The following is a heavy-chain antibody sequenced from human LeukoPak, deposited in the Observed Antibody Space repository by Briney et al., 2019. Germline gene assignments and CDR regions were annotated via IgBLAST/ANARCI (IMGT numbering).Heavy chain of an antibody. Sequence: PSETLSLTCTVSGGSISSSSYYWSWIRQPPGKGLEWIGYIYYSGSTNYNPSLKSRVTISVDTSKNQFSLKLSSVTAADTAVYYCARHWGNSSGWFNAYYYYGMDVWGQGTTVTVSS. CDR3: ARHWGNSSGWFNAYYYYGMDV. J-gene: IGHJ6*02. V-gene: IGHV4-61*05. CDR2: IYYSGST. D-gene: IGHD6-19*01. CDR1: GGSISSSSYY.